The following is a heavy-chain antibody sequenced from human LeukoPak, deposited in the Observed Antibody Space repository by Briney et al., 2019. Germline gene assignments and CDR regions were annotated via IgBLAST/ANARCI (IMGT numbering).Heavy chain of an antibody. Sequence: DSVKVSCKASGYTFTGYYMHWVRQAPGQGLEWMGWINPNSGGTNYAQKFQGRVTMTRDTSISTAYMELSRLRSDDTAVYYRARDPSFSPYYYDSSEEWGQGTLVTVSS. V-gene: IGHV1-2*02. D-gene: IGHD3-22*01. CDR3: ARDPSFSPYYYDSSEE. J-gene: IGHJ4*02. CDR2: INPNSGGT. CDR1: GYTFTGYY.